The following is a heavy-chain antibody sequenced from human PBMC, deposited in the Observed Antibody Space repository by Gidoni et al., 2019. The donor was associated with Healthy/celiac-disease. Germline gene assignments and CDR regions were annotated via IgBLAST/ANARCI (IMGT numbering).Heavy chain of an antibody. D-gene: IGHD3-9*01. Sequence: QVQLQQWGAGLLKPSETLSLTCAVYGGSFSGYYWSWIRQPPGKGLEWIGEIKHRGSTNYNPSLKSRVTISVDTSKNQFSLKLSSVTAADTAVYYCARVGSYDYYDILTGYYPQSYFDYWGQGTLVTVSS. CDR2: IKHRGST. J-gene: IGHJ4*02. CDR3: ARVGSYDYYDILTGYYPQSYFDY. V-gene: IGHV4-34*01. CDR1: GGSFSGYY.